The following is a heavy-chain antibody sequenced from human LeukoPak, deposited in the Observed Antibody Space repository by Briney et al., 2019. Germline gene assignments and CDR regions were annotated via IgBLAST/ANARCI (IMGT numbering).Heavy chain of an antibody. CDR3: ARDGYSSGWYPGGFDY. D-gene: IGHD6-19*01. Sequence: GGSLRLSCAASGFTFSSYEMNWVRQAPGKGLEWVSNISSSGSTIYYADSVKGRFTISRDNAKNSLYLQMNSLRAEDTAVYYCARDGYSSGWYPGGFDYWGQGTLVTVSS. CDR2: ISSSGSTI. V-gene: IGHV3-48*03. J-gene: IGHJ4*02. CDR1: GFTFSSYE.